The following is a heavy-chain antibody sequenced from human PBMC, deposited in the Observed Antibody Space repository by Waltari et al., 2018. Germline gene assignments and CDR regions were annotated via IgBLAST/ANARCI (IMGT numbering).Heavy chain of an antibody. CDR3: ARGFYSSSWYDAFDI. V-gene: IGHV4-4*07. Sequence: VQLQESGPGLVKPSETLSLTCTVSGGSISSYYWSWIRQPAGKGLEWIGRIYTSGSTNYNPSLKSRVTISVDKSKNQFSLKLSSVTAADTAVYYCARGFYSSSWYDAFDIWGQGTMVTVSS. CDR2: IYTSGST. J-gene: IGHJ3*02. D-gene: IGHD6-13*01. CDR1: GGSISSYY.